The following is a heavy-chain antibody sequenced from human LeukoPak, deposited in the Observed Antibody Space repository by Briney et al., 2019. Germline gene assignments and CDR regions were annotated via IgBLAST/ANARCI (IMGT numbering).Heavy chain of an antibody. D-gene: IGHD3-22*01. Sequence: GASVKVSCKVSGYTLTELSMHWVRQAPGKGLEWKGGFDPEDGETIYAQKFQGRVTMTEDTSTDTAYMELSRLRSEDTAVYYCATDRSYYYDSSGSYYFDYWGQGTLVTVSS. CDR3: ATDRSYYYDSSGSYYFDY. J-gene: IGHJ4*02. V-gene: IGHV1-24*01. CDR2: FDPEDGET. CDR1: GYTLTELS.